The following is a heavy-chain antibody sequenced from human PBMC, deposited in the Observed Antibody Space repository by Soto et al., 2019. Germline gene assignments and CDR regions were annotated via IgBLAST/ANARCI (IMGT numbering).Heavy chain of an antibody. CDR3: ARTGAMGDAFDI. CDR1: GGSISIGGFY. D-gene: IGHD2-8*01. J-gene: IGHJ3*02. CDR2: IYYTGGT. Sequence: QVQLQESGPGLVKPSQSLSLTCTVSGGSISIGGFYWTWIRQHPGKGLEWIGYIYYTGGTFYSPFLQSRVVISIDTSKNQFSLSLTSMTAADTAVYYCARTGAMGDAFDIWGQGTMVTVSS. V-gene: IGHV4-31*02.